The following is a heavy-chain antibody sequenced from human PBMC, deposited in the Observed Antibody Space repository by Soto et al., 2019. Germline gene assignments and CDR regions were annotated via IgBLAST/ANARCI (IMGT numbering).Heavy chain of an antibody. Sequence: EVQLVESGGGLVKPGVSLRLSCAASGFTFSSYSMNWVRQAPGKGLEWVSSISSSSSNIYYADSVKGRFTISRDNAKNSLYLQMNSLRAADTAVYYCARDLYSSSARYFDYWGQGTLVTVSS. D-gene: IGHD6-6*01. CDR3: ARDLYSSSARYFDY. V-gene: IGHV3-21*01. CDR2: ISSSSSNI. J-gene: IGHJ4*02. CDR1: GFTFSSYS.